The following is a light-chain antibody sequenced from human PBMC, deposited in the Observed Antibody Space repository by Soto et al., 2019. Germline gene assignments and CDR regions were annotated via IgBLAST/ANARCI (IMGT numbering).Light chain of an antibody. CDR2: DAS. V-gene: IGKV3-11*01. J-gene: IGKJ4*01. CDR3: QQRSNWPPLT. CDR1: QSVSSK. Sequence: EILVTQSPGTLSLAPGEIATLSRRASQSVSSKLAWYQQKPGQAPRLLIYDASNRATGIPARFSGSGSGTDFTLTISSLEPEDFAVYYCQQRSNWPPLTFGGGTKVDIK.